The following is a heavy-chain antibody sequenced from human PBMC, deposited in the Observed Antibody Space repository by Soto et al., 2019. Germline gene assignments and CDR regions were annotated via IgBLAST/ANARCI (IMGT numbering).Heavy chain of an antibody. CDR2: INHSGST. CDR1: GGSFSGYY. D-gene: IGHD6-19*01. CDR3: AREDGREGWLRS. Sequence: QVQLQQWGAGLLKPSETLSLTCAVYGGSFSGYYWSWIRQPPGKGLEWIGEINHSGSTNYNPSLKSRVTISVDPPKNQFSLKLSSVTAADTAVYYCAREDGREGWLRSWGQGTLVTVSS. J-gene: IGHJ5*02. V-gene: IGHV4-34*01.